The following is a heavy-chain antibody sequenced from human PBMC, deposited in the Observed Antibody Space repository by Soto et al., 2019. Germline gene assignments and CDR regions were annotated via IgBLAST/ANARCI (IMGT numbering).Heavy chain of an antibody. D-gene: IGHD3-3*01. CDR3: AREDYDFWSGDYYYYYGMDV. J-gene: IGHJ6*02. Sequence: QVQLVESGGGVVQPGRSLRLSCAASGFTFSSYAMHWVRQAPGKGLEWVAVISYDGSNKYYADSVKGRFTTSRDNSKNTLYLQMNSLRAEDTAVYYCAREDYDFWSGDYYYYYGMDVWGQGTTVTVSS. CDR2: ISYDGSNK. V-gene: IGHV3-30-3*01. CDR1: GFTFSSYA.